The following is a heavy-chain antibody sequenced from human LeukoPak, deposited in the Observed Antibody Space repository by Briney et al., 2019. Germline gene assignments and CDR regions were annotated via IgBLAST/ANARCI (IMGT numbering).Heavy chain of an antibody. D-gene: IGHD2-2*01. V-gene: IGHV5-51*01. CDR3: ARSVTYCTSTTCTFDY. J-gene: IGHJ4*02. CDR2: IYPGDSDT. Sequence: GESLKTSCKGSGYSFTSYWIGWVRQMPGKGLEWMGIIYPGDSDTRYSPSFQGQVTISADKSISTAYLQWSSLKASDTAMYYCARSVTYCTSTTCTFDYWGQGTLVTVSS. CDR1: GYSFTSYW.